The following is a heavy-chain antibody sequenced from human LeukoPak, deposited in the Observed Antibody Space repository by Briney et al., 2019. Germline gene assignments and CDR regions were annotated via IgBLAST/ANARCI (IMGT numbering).Heavy chain of an antibody. V-gene: IGHV3-64*01. D-gene: IGHD2-15*01. J-gene: IGHJ4*02. CDR3: ARGGRGSFDY. CDR1: GFTFSSNA. CDR2: ISSNGGST. Sequence: PGGSLRLSCAAPGFTFSSNAMSWVRQAGGKGLEWVSAISSNGGSTYYANSVKGRFTISRDNSKNTLYLQMGSLRAEDMAVYYCARGGRGSFDYWGQGTLVTVSS.